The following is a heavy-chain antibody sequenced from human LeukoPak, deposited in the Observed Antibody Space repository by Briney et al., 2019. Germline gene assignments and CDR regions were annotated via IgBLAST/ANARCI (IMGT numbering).Heavy chain of an antibody. CDR3: AREGVQTTVDAFDI. CDR2: ISHDGSDK. CDR1: GFTLKIYP. D-gene: IGHD4-17*01. Sequence: GGSLRLSCAASGFTLKIYPMHWVRQALGKGLEWLSVISHDGSDKNNADSVKGRFIISRDNSKNTIYLQLNSLRPEDTAMYYCAREGVQTTVDAFDIWGLGTMVIVSS. V-gene: IGHV3-30*04. J-gene: IGHJ3*02.